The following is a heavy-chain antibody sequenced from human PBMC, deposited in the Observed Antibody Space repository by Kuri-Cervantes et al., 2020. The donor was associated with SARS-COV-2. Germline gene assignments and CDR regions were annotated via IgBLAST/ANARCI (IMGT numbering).Heavy chain of an antibody. D-gene: IGHD3-3*01. J-gene: IGHJ4*02. V-gene: IGHV1-2*02. CDR2: INPNSGGT. CDR1: GYTFTGYY. CDR3: ARVHFYDFWSGYNDY. Sequence: GGSLRLSCKASGYTFTGYYMHWVRQAPGQGLEWMGWINPNSGGTNYAQKFQGRVIMTRDTSISTAYMELSRLRSDDTAVYYCARVHFYDFWSGYNDYWGQGTLVTVSS.